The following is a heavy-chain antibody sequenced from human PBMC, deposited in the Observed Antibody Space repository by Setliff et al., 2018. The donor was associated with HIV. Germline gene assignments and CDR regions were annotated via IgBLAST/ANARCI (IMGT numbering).Heavy chain of an antibody. CDR3: TRTKTSGWRFFDS. Sequence: SLKISCAASGFTFEDYAVIWVRQAPGRGLEWVGLIRSKGFGGTTENAASVKGRFIVSRDDSNNVAHLQMNSLTPEDTAVYYCTRTKTSGWRFFDSWGQGTLVTVSS. D-gene: IGHD6-19*01. V-gene: IGHV3-49*04. CDR2: IRSKGFGGTT. J-gene: IGHJ4*02. CDR1: GFTFEDYA.